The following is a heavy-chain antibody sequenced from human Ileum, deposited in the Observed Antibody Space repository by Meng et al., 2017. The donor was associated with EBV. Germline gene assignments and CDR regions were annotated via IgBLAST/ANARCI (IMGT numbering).Heavy chain of an antibody. Sequence: LQLQESGPGLWKHSGTLSLTCAVSGASITESNSWSWVRQPPGKGLEWIGEIYHSGGTNYNPSLKSRVTISVDKSKNQISLKLNSVTAADTAVYYCARWAFIYSYGFDHWGQGTLVTVSS. J-gene: IGHJ4*02. CDR3: ARWAFIYSYGFDH. CDR2: IYHSGGT. CDR1: GASITESNS. V-gene: IGHV4-4*02. D-gene: IGHD5-18*01.